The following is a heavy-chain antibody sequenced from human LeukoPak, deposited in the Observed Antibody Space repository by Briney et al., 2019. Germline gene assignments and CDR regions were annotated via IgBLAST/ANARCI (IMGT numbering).Heavy chain of an antibody. CDR3: ARLAYCGGDCYPVDY. V-gene: IGHV4-61*05. CDR2: IYYSGST. J-gene: IGHJ4*02. Sequence: PSETLSLTCTVSGGSISSSSYYWGWIRQPPGKGLEWIGYIYYSGSTNYNPSLKSRVTISVDTSKNQFSLKLSSVTAADTAVYYCARLAYCGGDCYPVDYWGQGTLVTVSS. D-gene: IGHD2-21*02. CDR1: GGSISSSSYY.